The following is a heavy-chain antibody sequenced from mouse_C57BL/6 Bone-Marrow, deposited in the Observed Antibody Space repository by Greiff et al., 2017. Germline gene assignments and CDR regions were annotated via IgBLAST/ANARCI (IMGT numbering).Heavy chain of an antibody. CDR2: IYPGSGST. Sequence: QVQLQQPGAELVKPGASVKMSCKASGYTFTSYWITWVKQRPGQGLEWIGDIYPGSGSTNYNEKFKSKATLTVDTSYSTAYMQLSSLTSEDSAVYYCAREGGITTVEGDFDYWGQGTTLTVSS. V-gene: IGHV1-55*01. J-gene: IGHJ2*01. CDR3: AREGGITTVEGDFDY. D-gene: IGHD1-1*01. CDR1: GYTFTSYW.